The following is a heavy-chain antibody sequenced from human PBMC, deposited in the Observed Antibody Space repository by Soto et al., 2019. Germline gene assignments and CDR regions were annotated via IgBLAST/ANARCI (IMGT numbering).Heavy chain of an antibody. J-gene: IGHJ4*02. Sequence: QVQLVQSGAEGKKPGSSVKVACKASGGTFSSYAISWVRQAPGQGLEWMGGIIPIFGTANYAQKFQGRVTITADESTSTAYMELSSLRSEDTAVYYCARDRGICSGGSCYSFLDYWGQGTLVTVSS. CDR3: ARDRGICSGGSCYSFLDY. D-gene: IGHD2-15*01. V-gene: IGHV1-69*01. CDR2: IIPIFGTA. CDR1: GGTFSSYA.